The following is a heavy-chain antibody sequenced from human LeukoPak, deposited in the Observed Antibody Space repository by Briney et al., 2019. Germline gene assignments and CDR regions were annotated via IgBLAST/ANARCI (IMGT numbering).Heavy chain of an antibody. D-gene: IGHD1-26*01. CDR3: ARTPNSGSYYAYYYYMDV. Sequence: ASVKVSCKASGYTFTSYYMHWVRQAPGQGLEWMGWISAYNGNTNYAQKLQGRVTMTTDTSTSTAYMELRSLRSDDTAVYYCARTPNSGSYYAYYYYMDVWGKGTTVTISS. CDR1: GYTFTSYY. CDR2: ISAYNGNT. V-gene: IGHV1-18*04. J-gene: IGHJ6*03.